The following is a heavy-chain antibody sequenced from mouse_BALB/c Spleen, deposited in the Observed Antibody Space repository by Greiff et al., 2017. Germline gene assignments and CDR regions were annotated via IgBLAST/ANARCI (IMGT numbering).Heavy chain of an antibody. D-gene: IGHD2-4*01. J-gene: IGHJ3*01. CDR2: IRNKANGYTT. CDR3: ARDKITCAY. CDR1: GFTFTDYY. V-gene: IGHV7-3*02. Sequence: EVKLMESGGGLVQPGGSLRLSCATSGFTFTDYYMSWVRPPPGKALEWLGFIRNKANGYTTEYSASVKGRFTIYRDNSQSILYLQMNTLRAEDSATYYCARDKITCAYWGQGTLVTVSA.